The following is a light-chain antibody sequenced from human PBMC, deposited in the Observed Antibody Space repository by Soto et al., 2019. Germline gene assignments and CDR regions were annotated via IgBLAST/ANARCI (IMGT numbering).Light chain of an antibody. CDR1: QSVNSNY. CDR3: QHYDNSPL. CDR2: GAS. V-gene: IGKV3-20*01. J-gene: IGKJ3*01. Sequence: DIVLTQSPGTLSLSPGDRATLSCRASQSVNSNYFASSPPPPGQAPRHLISGASTRAAGITDRFSDSGSGTEFTLTISRLEPEDLAVYYCQHYDNSPLFCPETKVDI.